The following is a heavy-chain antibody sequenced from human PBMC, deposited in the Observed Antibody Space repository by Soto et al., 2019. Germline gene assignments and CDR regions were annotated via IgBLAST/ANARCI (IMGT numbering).Heavy chain of an antibody. J-gene: IGHJ4*02. Sequence: KGLEWVGRIRSDADGGAADYAAPVKGRFTISRDDSKTLVFLQMDSLKTEDTALYYCVTDTLPFSTTLTTTGGAYWGQGTLVTVSS. D-gene: IGHD4-17*01. CDR3: VTDTLPFSTTLTTTGGAY. V-gene: IGHV3-15*01. CDR2: IRSDADGGAA.